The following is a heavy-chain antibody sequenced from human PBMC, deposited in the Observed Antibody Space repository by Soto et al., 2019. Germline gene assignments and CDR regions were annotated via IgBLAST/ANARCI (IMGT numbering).Heavy chain of an antibody. V-gene: IGHV4-30-4*01. J-gene: IGHJ4*02. CDR1: GGSISSGDYY. D-gene: IGHD5-18*01. CDR2: IYYSGST. Sequence: SETLSLTCTVSGGSISSGDYYWSWIRQPPGKGLEWIGYIYYSGSTYYNPSLKSRVTISVDTSKNQFSLKLSSVTAADTAVYYCDRERVPGYSDYWGQGTLVTVSS. CDR3: DRERVPGYSDY.